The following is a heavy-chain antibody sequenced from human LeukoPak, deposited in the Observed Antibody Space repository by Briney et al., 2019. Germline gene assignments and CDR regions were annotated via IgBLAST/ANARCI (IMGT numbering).Heavy chain of an antibody. J-gene: IGHJ4*02. V-gene: IGHV4-39*07. D-gene: IGHD4-23*01. CDR1: GGSINSGSYY. Sequence: PLETLSLTCSVSGGSINSGSYYWGWVRQPPGKGLEWIASISYSGTTHYNPSLKSRVTISLDTSKNQFSLKLSSVTDADTGVYYCARVWRGEYGGNPAFDYWGQGSLVTVSS. CDR2: ISYSGTT. CDR3: ARVWRGEYGGNPAFDY.